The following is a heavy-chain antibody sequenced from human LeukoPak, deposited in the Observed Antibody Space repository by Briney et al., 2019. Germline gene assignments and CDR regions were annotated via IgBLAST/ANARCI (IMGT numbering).Heavy chain of an antibody. Sequence: SETLSLTCTVSGGSIRSSSYFWGWIRRPPGKGLEWIGSIYYSGSTYYNPSLKSRVTISVDTSKNQFSLKLSSVTAADTAVYYCARPADSSGWALGYFDYWGQGTLVTVSS. CDR2: IYYSGST. J-gene: IGHJ4*02. D-gene: IGHD3-22*01. CDR3: ARPADSSGWALGYFDY. V-gene: IGHV4-39*01. CDR1: GGSIRSSSYF.